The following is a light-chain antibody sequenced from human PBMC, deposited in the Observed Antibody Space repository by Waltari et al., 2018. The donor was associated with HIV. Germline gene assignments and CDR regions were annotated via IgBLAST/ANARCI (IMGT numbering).Light chain of an antibody. J-gene: IGLJ2*01. CDR2: TNT. V-gene: IGLV1-44*01. CDR3: ATWDDSLNGHVV. CDR1: SSNIGDNT. Sequence: QSVLTQPPSASGTPGQRVTISCSGSSSNIGDNTVNWYQQLPGTAPKLLISTNTRRPSGVPDRFSGSKSGTSASLAISGLQSEDEADYYCATWDDSLNGHVVFGGGTKLTVL.